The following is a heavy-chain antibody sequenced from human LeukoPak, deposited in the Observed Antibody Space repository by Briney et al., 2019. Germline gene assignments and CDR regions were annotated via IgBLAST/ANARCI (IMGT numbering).Heavy chain of an antibody. CDR2: IYYSGST. CDR1: GGSISSYY. V-gene: IGHV4-59*01. J-gene: IGHJ6*02. D-gene: IGHD5-18*01. CDR3: ARESGYSYGYGPDYYYYGMDV. Sequence: SETLSLTCTVSGGSISSYYWSWIRQPPGKGLEWIGYIYYSGSTNYNPSLKSRVTISVDTSKNQFSLKLSSVTAADTAVYYCARESGYSYGYGPDYYYYGMDVWGQGTTVIVSS.